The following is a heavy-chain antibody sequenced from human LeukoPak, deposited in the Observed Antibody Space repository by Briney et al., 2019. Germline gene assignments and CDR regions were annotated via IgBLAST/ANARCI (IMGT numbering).Heavy chain of an antibody. CDR1: GGSISSYY. CDR3: ARGAYYYDSSGYYY. D-gene: IGHD3-22*01. J-gene: IGHJ4*02. Sequence: PSETLSLTCTVSGGSISSYYWSWIRQPPGKGLEWIGYIYCSGSTNYNPSLKSRVTISVDTSKNQFSLKLSSVTAADTAVYYCARGAYYYDSSGYYYWGQGTLVTVSS. V-gene: IGHV4-59*01. CDR2: IYCSGST.